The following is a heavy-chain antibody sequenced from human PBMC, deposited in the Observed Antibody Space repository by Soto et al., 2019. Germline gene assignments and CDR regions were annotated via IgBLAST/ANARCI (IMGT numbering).Heavy chain of an antibody. Sequence: GGSLRLSCAASGFTFSSYAISWIRLSQGKGLEWVSVISGGGHNTYYTPSVKGRFTISRDNAKNSLYLQMNSLRAEDTAVYYCARELDGIDVWGQGTTVTVSS. CDR2: ISGGGHNT. J-gene: IGHJ6*02. CDR1: GFTFSSYA. CDR3: ARELDGIDV. V-gene: IGHV3-23*01.